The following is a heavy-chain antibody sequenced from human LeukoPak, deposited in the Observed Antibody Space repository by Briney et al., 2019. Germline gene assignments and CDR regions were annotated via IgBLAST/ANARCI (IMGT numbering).Heavy chain of an antibody. J-gene: IGHJ4*02. CDR2: IRYDGSNK. V-gene: IGHV3-30*02. D-gene: IGHD4-17*01. Sequence: PGGSLRLSCAASGFTFSTYGMLWVRQAPGQGPEWVALIRYDGSNKYYADSVKGRFTISRDNSKNTLYLQMNSLRAEDTAVYYCAKDGDYGDYLDYWGQGTLVTVSS. CDR1: GFTFSTYG. CDR3: AKDGDYGDYLDY.